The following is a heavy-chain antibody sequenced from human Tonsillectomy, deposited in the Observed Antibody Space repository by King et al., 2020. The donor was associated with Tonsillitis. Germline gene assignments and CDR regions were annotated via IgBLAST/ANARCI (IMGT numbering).Heavy chain of an antibody. CDR2: INAGNGNT. V-gene: IGHV1-3*01. Sequence: QLVQSGAEVKKPGASVRVSCKASGYTFINFPMHWVRQAPGQRLAWMGWINAGNGNTKYSQKFQGRVTFTRDTSASTTYMELSSLRSEDTAVYYCARDRGLITMIVVVRTDAFDIWGQGTMVTVSS. J-gene: IGHJ3*02. CDR3: ARDRGLITMIVVVRTDAFDI. D-gene: IGHD3-22*01. CDR1: GYTFINFP.